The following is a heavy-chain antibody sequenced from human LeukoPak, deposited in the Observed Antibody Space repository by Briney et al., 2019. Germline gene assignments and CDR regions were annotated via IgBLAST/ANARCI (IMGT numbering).Heavy chain of an antibody. Sequence: SETLSLTCTVSGGSISSSSYYRGWIRQPPGKGLEWIGSIYYSGSTYYNPSLKSRVTISVDTSKNQFSLKLSSVTAADTAVYYCARVITTFAFDYRGQGTLVTVSS. V-gene: IGHV4-39*07. D-gene: IGHD3-22*01. CDR1: GGSISSSSYY. CDR2: IYYSGST. J-gene: IGHJ4*02. CDR3: ARVITTFAFDY.